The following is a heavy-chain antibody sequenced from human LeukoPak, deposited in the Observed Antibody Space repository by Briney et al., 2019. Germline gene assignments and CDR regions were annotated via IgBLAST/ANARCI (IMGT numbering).Heavy chain of an antibody. D-gene: IGHD3-22*01. CDR1: GYSISSGYY. J-gene: IGHJ4*02. CDR3: ARDSSGYYVTDDY. CDR2: IYHSGST. Sequence: PSETLSLTCTVSGYSISSGYYWGWIRQPPGKGLEWIGSIYHSGSTYYNPSLKSRVTISVDTSKNQFSLKLSSVTAADTAVYYCARDSSGYYVTDDYWGQGTLVTVSS. V-gene: IGHV4-38-2*02.